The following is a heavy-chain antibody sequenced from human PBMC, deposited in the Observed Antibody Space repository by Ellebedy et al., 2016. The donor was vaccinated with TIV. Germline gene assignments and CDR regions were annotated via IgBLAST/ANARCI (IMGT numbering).Heavy chain of an antibody. D-gene: IGHD3-9*01. Sequence: GGSLRLSXAASGFTFSNYAMSWVRQAPGKGLEWVSAISGTTGSTYHADSVKGRFTISRDNSKNTLYLQMSSLRAEDTAVYYCAKDSSTYYDVLTANWFDPWGQGTLVTVSS. V-gene: IGHV3-23*01. CDR1: GFTFSNYA. J-gene: IGHJ5*02. CDR3: AKDSSTYYDVLTANWFDP. CDR2: ISGTTGST.